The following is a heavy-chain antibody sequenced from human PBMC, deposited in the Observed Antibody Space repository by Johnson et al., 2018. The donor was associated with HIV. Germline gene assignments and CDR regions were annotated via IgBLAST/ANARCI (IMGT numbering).Heavy chain of an antibody. V-gene: IGHV3-7*03. CDR1: GFTFSTYW. CDR3: ANSLLLDAFNI. CDR2: IKQDGSEI. Sequence: EVQLVESGGGLVQPGGSLRLSCAASGFTFSTYWMSWVRQAPGKGLEWVANIKQDGSEIYFVDSVKGRFTISRDNANSSLYLQMNSLRVEDTAVYYCANSLLLDAFNIWGQGTMVTVSS. D-gene: IGHD2-15*01. J-gene: IGHJ3*02.